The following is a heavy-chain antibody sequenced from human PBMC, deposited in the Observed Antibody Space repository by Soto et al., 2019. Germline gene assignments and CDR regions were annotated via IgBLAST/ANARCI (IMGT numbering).Heavy chain of an antibody. D-gene: IGHD5-18*01. J-gene: IGHJ3*02. CDR1: GFTFSSYW. CDR2: INPNGNNI. CDR3: TRASSYRLDT. Sequence: GGSLRLSCAASGFTFSSYWMHWVRQAPGKGLEWVSGINPNGNNINYADSVKGRFTISRDNSRNSLYLQMNSLRGEDTAVYYCTRASSYRLDTWGQGIMVTVSS. V-gene: IGHV3-74*01.